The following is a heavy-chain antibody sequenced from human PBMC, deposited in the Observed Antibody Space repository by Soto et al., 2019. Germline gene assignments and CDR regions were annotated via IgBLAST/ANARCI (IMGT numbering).Heavy chain of an antibody. V-gene: IGHV3-48*01. J-gene: IGHJ4*02. CDR3: ATSFITTIGTTA. CDR1: GFTFSNFG. Sequence: EVQLVESGGGLVQPGGSMRLSCDASGFTFSNFGINWVRQAPGKGLEWVSHLSSSSTTIYYAESVKGRFTISRDNAKNSLYLQMSSLGVEDTAVYYCATSFITTIGTTAWGQGTLVTVSS. D-gene: IGHD1-1*01. CDR2: LSSSSTTI.